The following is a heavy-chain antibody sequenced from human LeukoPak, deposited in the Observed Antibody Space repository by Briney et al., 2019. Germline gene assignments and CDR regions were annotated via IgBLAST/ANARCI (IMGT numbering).Heavy chain of an antibody. CDR2: INPSGGST. Sequence: ASVKVSCKASGYTFTSYYMHWVRQYHGQGLEWLGIINPSGGSTSYAQKFQGRVTMTRDTSTSTVYMELSSLRSEDTAVYYCARDRGDPDAFDIWGQGTMVTVSS. CDR3: ARDRGDPDAFDI. D-gene: IGHD2-21*02. V-gene: IGHV1-46*01. CDR1: GYTFTSYY. J-gene: IGHJ3*02.